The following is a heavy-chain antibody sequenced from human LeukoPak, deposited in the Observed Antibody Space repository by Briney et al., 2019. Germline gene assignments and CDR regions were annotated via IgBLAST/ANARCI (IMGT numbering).Heavy chain of an antibody. J-gene: IGHJ4*02. D-gene: IGHD6-6*01. CDR2: IWYDGSNK. V-gene: IGHV3-33*08. Sequence: GGSLRLSCAASGFTFSSYAMHWVRQAPGKGLEWVAVIWYDGSNKYYADSVKGRFTISRDNSKNTLYLQMNSLRAEDTAVYYCARAYSSSSVFDYWGQGTLVTVPS. CDR3: ARAYSSSSVFDY. CDR1: GFTFSSYA.